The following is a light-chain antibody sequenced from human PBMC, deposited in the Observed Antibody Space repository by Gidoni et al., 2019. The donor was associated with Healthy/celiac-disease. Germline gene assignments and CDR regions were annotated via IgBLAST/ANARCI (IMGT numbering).Light chain of an antibody. CDR3: AAWDDSLNVYV. V-gene: IGLV1-44*01. J-gene: IGLJ1*01. CDR2: SNN. CDR1: SSNIGNNP. Sequence: QSVLTQPPSASGTPGQRVTISCSGSSSNIGNNPVNWYQQLPGTAPKLLIYSNNQRPSGVPDRFSGSKSGTSASLAISGLQSEDEADYYCAAWDDSLNVYVFGTGTKVTVL.